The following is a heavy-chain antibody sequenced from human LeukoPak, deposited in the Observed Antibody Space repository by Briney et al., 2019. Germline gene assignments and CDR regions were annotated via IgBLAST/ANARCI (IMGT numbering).Heavy chain of an antibody. J-gene: IGHJ5*02. CDR3: AREVQAAAGTKVRWFDP. CDR1: GGSISSGDYY. Sequence: PSETLSLTCIVSGGSISSGDYYWRWIRQPPGKGLEWIEYIYYSGSTYYNPSRKSRIIISIDTSKNQFSLKLSSVTAAGTAVYHCAREVQAAAGTKVRWFDPWGQGTLVTLSS. D-gene: IGHD6-13*01. V-gene: IGHV4-30-4*01. CDR2: IYYSGST.